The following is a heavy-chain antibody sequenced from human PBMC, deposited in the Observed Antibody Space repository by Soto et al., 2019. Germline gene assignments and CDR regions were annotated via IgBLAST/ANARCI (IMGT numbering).Heavy chain of an antibody. V-gene: IGHV3-23*01. J-gene: IGHJ3*02. D-gene: IGHD6-6*01. Sequence: LRLSCAASGFTFSNYAMSWIRQAPGKGLEWVSTISETGNTYYADSVRGRFTTSRDNSENTLYLQMNSLRAEDTAVYYCAKEKTAARQRSAFDIWGQGTMVTVSS. CDR1: GFTFSNYA. CDR2: ISETGNT. CDR3: AKEKTAARQRSAFDI.